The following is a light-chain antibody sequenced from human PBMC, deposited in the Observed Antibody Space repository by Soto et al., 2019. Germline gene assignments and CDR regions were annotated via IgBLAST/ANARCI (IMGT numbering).Light chain of an antibody. CDR3: QKYSSVIT. CDR2: AAS. V-gene: IGKV1-27*01. J-gene: IGKJ5*01. CDR1: QGISSY. Sequence: DIQMTQSPSSLSASVGDRVTITCRASQGISSYLAWYQQKLGKVPKLLISAASTLQSGVPSRFSGSGSGTDFTLTISSLQPEDVATYYCQKYSSVITFGQGTRVEIK.